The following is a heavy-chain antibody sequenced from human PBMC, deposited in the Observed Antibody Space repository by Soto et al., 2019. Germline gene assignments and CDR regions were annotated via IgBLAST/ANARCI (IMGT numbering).Heavy chain of an antibody. CDR2: IIPIFGTA. V-gene: IGHV1-69*01. Sequence: QVQLVQSGAEVKKPGSSVKVSCKASGGTFSSYAISWVRQAPGQGLEWMGGIIPIFGTANYAQKFQGRVTITADESTSKAYMELSSLRSEDTAVYYCARGVYCSSTSCVWYYYYYGMDVWGQGTTVTVSS. D-gene: IGHD2-2*01. CDR1: GGTFSSYA. J-gene: IGHJ6*02. CDR3: ARGVYCSSTSCVWYYYYYGMDV.